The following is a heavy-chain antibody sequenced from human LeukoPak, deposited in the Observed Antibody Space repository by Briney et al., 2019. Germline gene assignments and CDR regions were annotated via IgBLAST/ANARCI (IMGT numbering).Heavy chain of an antibody. CDR2: VYRSGGT. CDR3: ARVVSYDFWSGYYKFVWFDP. V-gene: IGHV4-4*02. Sequence: PSGTLSLTCAVSGDSISDKYWWRWVRQFPDQGLEWIGEVYRSGGTSYNPSLKSRVTVSIDYSKNQFSLNLRSVTAADTAVYYCARVVSYDFWSGYYKFVWFDPWGQGTLVTVSS. CDR1: GDSISDKYW. D-gene: IGHD3-3*01. J-gene: IGHJ5*02.